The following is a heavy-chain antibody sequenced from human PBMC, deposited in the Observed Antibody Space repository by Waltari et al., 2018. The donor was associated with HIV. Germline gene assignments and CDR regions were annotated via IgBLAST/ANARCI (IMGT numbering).Heavy chain of an antibody. D-gene: IGHD1-7*01. CDR1: GGSISSSSYY. Sequence: QLQLQESGPGLVKPSETLSLTCTVSGGSISSSSYYWGWIRQPPGKGLEWIGSTYYSGSTYYNPSLKSRGTISVDTSKNQFSLKLRSVTAADTAGDYCARVRLNGTYLSGSYYFYYWGQGTLVTVSS. J-gene: IGHJ4*02. V-gene: IGHV4-39*07. CDR3: ARVRLNGTYLSGSYYFYY. CDR2: TYYSGST.